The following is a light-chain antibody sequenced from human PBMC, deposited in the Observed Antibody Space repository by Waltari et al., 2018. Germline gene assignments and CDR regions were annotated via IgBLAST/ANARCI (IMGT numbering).Light chain of an antibody. CDR1: ALPKKF. V-gene: IGLV3-10*01. CDR3: YSTDINGDSH. J-gene: IGLJ2*01. CDR2: EDS. Sequence: SSELTQPPSVSVAPGHTARITCSGAALPKKFANWYQQKSGPTPVLVIYEDSTRPSGVPERFSGSSSGPMATLTINGAQVDEEGHYYCYSTDINGDSHFGGGTKLTVL.